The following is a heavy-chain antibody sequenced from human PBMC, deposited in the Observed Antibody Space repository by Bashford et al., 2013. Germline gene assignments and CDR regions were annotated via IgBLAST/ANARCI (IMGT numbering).Heavy chain of an antibody. CDR2: IIPIFGTA. J-gene: IGHJ4*02. Sequence: SVKVSCKASGGTFSSYAISWVRQAPGQGLEWMGGIIPIFGTANYAQKFQGRVTITADESTSTAYMELSSLRSEDTAVYYCARVVVGIDYYGSGPKLTTWGQGTLVTVSS. CDR3: ARVVVGIDYYGSGPKLTT. V-gene: IGHV1-69*13. D-gene: IGHD3-10*01. CDR1: GGTFSSYA.